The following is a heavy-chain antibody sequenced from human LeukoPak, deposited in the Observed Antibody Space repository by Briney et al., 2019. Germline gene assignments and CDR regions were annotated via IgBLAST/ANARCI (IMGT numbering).Heavy chain of an antibody. V-gene: IGHV3-30*03. Sequence: GGSLRLSCAASGFTFSSYGMHWVRQAPGKGLEWVAVISYDGSNKYYADSLQGRFTISRDNSKNTLYLQMNSLSSEDTAVYYCASSAVTTEDTVDCWGQGTLVTVSS. D-gene: IGHD4-17*01. CDR3: ASSAVTTEDTVDC. CDR1: GFTFSSYG. J-gene: IGHJ4*02. CDR2: ISYDGSNK.